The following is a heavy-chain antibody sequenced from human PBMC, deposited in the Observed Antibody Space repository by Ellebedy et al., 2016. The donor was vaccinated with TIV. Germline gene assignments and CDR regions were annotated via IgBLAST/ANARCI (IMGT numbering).Heavy chain of an antibody. CDR2: TYYSGST. J-gene: IGHJ4*02. D-gene: IGHD2-21*02. CDR1: GGSISNSSYY. CDR3: ARRAVVTMFDY. Sequence: MPSETLSLTCTVSGGSISNSSYYWGWIRQPPGKGLEWIGSTYYSGSTYYNPSLKSRVTISVDTSKNQFSLNLNSVTAADTAVYYCARRAVVTMFDYWGQGTLVTVTS. V-gene: IGHV4-39*01.